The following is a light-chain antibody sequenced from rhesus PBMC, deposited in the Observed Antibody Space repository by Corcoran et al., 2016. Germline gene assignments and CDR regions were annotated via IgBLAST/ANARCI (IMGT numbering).Light chain of an antibody. CDR1: QGINNY. V-gene: IGKV1S14*01. J-gene: IGKJ1*01. Sequence: DIQMTQSPSSLSASVGDTVTITCRASQGINNYLAWYQQKPGKAPKPLINYASKLEIGVPSRFSGSGSGTDFTLTIRSLQPEYFATYYYQQHNSYPPTFGQGTKVEIK. CDR2: YAS. CDR3: QQHNSYPPT.